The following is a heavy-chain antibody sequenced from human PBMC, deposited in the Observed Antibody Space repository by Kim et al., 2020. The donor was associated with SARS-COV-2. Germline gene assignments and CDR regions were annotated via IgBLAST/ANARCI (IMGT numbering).Heavy chain of an antibody. J-gene: IGHJ5*02. CDR3: ARDPYSSSWYGFEGYNWFDP. D-gene: IGHD6-13*01. CDR2: ISSSSSYI. Sequence: GGSLRLSCAASGFTFSSYSMNWVRQAPGKGLEWVSSISSSSSYIYYADSVKGRFTISRDNAKNSLYLQMNSLRAEDTAVYYCARDPYSSSWYGFEGYNWFDPWGQGTLVTVSS. CDR1: GFTFSSYS. V-gene: IGHV3-21*01.